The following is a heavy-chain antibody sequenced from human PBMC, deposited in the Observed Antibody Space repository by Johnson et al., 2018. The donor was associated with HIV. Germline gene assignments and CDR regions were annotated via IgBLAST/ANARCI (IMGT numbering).Heavy chain of an antibody. J-gene: IGHJ3*02. CDR1: GFNFRTYA. CDR3: AKDMRGIAVVYDAFDI. CDR2: INWNGGST. V-gene: IGHV3-20*04. D-gene: IGHD6-19*01. Sequence: VQLVESGGGVVQPGRSLRLSCAASGFNFRTYAMHWVRQAPGKGLEWVSGINWNGGSTGYADSVKGRFTISRDNAKNSLYLQMNSLRAEDTALYYCAKDMRGIAVVYDAFDIWGQGTMVTVSS.